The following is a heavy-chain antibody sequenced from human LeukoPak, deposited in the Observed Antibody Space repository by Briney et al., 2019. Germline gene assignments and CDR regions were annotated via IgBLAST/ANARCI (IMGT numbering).Heavy chain of an antibody. CDR1: GYTFTSYD. V-gene: IGHV1-8*01. CDR2: MNPNSGNT. CDR3: ARGDASIYCSSTSCSPRPWFDP. Sequence: VASVKVSCKASGYTFTSYDINWVRQATGQGLEWMGWMNPNSGNTGYAQKFQGRVTMTRNTSISTAYMELSSLRSEDTAVYYCARGDASIYCSSTSCSPRPWFDPWGQGTLVTVSS. D-gene: IGHD2-2*01. J-gene: IGHJ5*02.